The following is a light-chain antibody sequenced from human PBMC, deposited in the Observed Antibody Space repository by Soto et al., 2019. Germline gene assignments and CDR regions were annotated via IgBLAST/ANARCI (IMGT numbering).Light chain of an antibody. J-gene: IGKJ2*01. Sequence: EIVLTQSPATLSLSPGERATLSCRASRRVSSYLAWYQQKPGQAPRLLIYDASNRATGIPARFSGSGSGTDFTLTISSLEPEDFAVYYCQQRSNWPRGYTFGQGTKLEIK. CDR1: RRVSSY. CDR2: DAS. V-gene: IGKV3-11*01. CDR3: QQRSNWPRGYT.